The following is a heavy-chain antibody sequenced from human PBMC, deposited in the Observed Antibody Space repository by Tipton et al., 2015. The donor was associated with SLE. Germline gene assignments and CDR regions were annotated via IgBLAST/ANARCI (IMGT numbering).Heavy chain of an antibody. CDR2: IQQDGSEK. CDR1: GFKFRSYW. V-gene: IGHV3-7*03. Sequence: SLRLSCAASGFKFRSYWMSWVRQAPGKGLEWVANIQQDGSEKFYVDSVKGRFTISRDNAKNSLYLQMNSLRLEDPAFYYCAKDKVSGSYDLGNLDFWGQGTLVTVSS. CDR3: AKDKVSGSYDLGNLDF. D-gene: IGHD1-26*01. J-gene: IGHJ4*02.